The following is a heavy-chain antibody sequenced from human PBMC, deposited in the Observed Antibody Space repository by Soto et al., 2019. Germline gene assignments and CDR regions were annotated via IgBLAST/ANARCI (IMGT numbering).Heavy chain of an antibody. CDR2: IKQDGSEK. Sequence: EVQLVESGGGLVQPGGSLRLSCAASGFTFSSYWMSWVRQAPGKGLEWVANIKQDGSEKYYVDSVKGRFTISRDNAKNPLYLQMNSLRAEDAAVYYCASSKVGYCSGGSCSSGYWGQGTLVTVSS. CDR1: GFTFSSYW. J-gene: IGHJ4*02. D-gene: IGHD2-15*01. CDR3: ASSKVGYCSGGSCSSGY. V-gene: IGHV3-7*01.